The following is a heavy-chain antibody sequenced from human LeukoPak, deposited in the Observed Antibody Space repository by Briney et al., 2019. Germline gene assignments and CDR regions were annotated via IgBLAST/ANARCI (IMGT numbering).Heavy chain of an antibody. CDR2: IYTSGST. Sequence: SETLSLTCTVSGASISSTSYYWSWVRQPAGRGLEWIGRIYTSGSTNYSPSLKSRVTISVDTSKNQFSLKLSSVTAADTAVYYCASTLIPYDSSGYYFGYYYYMDVWGKGTTVTISS. CDR1: GASISSTSYY. CDR3: ASTLIPYDSSGYYFGYYYYMDV. J-gene: IGHJ6*03. D-gene: IGHD3-22*01. V-gene: IGHV4-61*02.